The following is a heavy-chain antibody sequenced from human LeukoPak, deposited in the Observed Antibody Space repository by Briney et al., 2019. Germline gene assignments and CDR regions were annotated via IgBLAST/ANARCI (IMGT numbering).Heavy chain of an antibody. CDR2: IYYSGGT. CDR3: ARDRTSAPNTNDI. V-gene: IGHV4-31*03. Sequence: NPSETLSLTCTVSGGSIRSGRYYWSWLRQHPGKGLEWIGYIYYSGGTYYNPSLKSRVTMSLDTSQKQFSLNLTSVTAADTAVYYCARDRTSAPNTNDIWGQGTMVVVSS. J-gene: IGHJ3*02. CDR1: GGSIRSGRYY. D-gene: IGHD1/OR15-1a*01.